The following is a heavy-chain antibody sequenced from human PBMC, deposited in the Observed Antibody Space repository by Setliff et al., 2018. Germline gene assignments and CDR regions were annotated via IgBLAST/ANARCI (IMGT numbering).Heavy chain of an antibody. CDR2: INPSGGLT. CDR1: GYTLSKYY. Sequence: ASVKVSCKASGYTLSKYYMHWVRQAPGQGLEWMGIINPSGGLTKYAQKFQGRVTMTKDTSTSTAYMELRSLRPDDTAMYYCVRDLGQWALDFWGQGTLVTVSS. D-gene: IGHD1-26*01. CDR3: VRDLGQWALDF. V-gene: IGHV1-46*03. J-gene: IGHJ4*02.